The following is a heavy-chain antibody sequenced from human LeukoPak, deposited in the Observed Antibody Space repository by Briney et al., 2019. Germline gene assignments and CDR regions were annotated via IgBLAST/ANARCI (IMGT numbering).Heavy chain of an antibody. CDR2: IYYSGST. CDR3: ARDRISYDILTGYSFRGKFDY. V-gene: IGHV4-39*07. Sequence: SETLSLTCTVSGGSISSSSYYWGWIRQPPGKGLEWIGSIYYSGSTYYNPSLKSRVTISVDTSKNQFSLKLSSVTAADTAVYYCARDRISYDILTGYSFRGKFDYWGQGTLVTVSS. J-gene: IGHJ4*02. D-gene: IGHD3-9*01. CDR1: GGSISSSSYY.